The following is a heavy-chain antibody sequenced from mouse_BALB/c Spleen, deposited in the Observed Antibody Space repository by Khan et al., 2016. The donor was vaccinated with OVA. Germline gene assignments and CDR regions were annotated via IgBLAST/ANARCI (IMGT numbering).Heavy chain of an antibody. D-gene: IGHD1-1*01. V-gene: IGHV1-81*01. CDR1: GYIFTDYI. CDR3: ARYGTTVADY. Sequence: QVQLQQSGPELVKPGASVKMSCKASGYIFTDYIISWVKQRTGQGLEWIGEMYPGSGSNYYNEKFKGKATLTADKSSKKAYMQRSSQSSEDSAVSFSARYGTTVADYWGQGTTLTVSS. CDR2: MYPGSGSN. J-gene: IGHJ2*01.